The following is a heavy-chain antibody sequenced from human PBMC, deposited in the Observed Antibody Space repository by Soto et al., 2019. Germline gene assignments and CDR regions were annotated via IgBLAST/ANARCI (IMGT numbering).Heavy chain of an antibody. J-gene: IGHJ4*02. V-gene: IGHV3-23*01. Sequence: EVQLLESGGGLVQPGGSLRLSCAASGFTFSSYAMSWVRQAPGKGLEWVSAISGSGGSTYYADSVKGRFTISRDNSKNTLYLQMNSLRAEDTAVYYCAKGEYYDILTGYYGFDYWGQGTQVTVSS. CDR3: AKGEYYDILTGYYGFDY. CDR1: GFTFSSYA. CDR2: ISGSGGST. D-gene: IGHD3-9*01.